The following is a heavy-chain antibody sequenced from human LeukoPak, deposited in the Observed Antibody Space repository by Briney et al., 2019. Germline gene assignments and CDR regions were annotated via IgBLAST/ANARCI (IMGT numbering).Heavy chain of an antibody. CDR2: IKQDGSEK. J-gene: IGHJ4*02. V-gene: IGHV3-7*01. CDR1: GFTFSSYW. CDR3: ARSPVIYCSGGSGECYFDY. Sequence: GGSLRLSCAASGFTFSSYWMSWVRQAPGKGLEWVANIKQDGSEKYYVDSVKGRFTISRDNSKNTLYLQMNSLRAEDTALYYCARSPVIYCSGGSGECYFDYWGQGTLVTVSS. D-gene: IGHD2-15*01.